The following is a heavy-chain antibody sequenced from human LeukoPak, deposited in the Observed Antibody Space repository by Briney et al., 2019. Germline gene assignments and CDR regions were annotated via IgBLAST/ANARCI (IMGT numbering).Heavy chain of an antibody. Sequence: ASVTVSCKASGYTFTRFYMHWVRQAPGQGLEWMGIINPSGGSTGYAQKFQGRVTMTRDTSTSTVYMELSSLRSEDTAVYYCARDPNTAMVHSHKRYYYGMDVWGQGTTVTVSS. CDR3: ARDPNTAMVHSHKRYYYGMDV. J-gene: IGHJ6*02. V-gene: IGHV1-46*01. CDR1: GYTFTRFY. D-gene: IGHD5-18*01. CDR2: INPSGGST.